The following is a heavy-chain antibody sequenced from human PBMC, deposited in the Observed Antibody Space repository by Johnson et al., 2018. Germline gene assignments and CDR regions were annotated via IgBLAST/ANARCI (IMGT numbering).Heavy chain of an antibody. CDR2: ISYDGNSK. CDR3: AKPVGYSIGWYGLAY. CDR1: GFTFSTYG. D-gene: IGHD6-19*01. V-gene: IGHV3-30*18. J-gene: IGHJ4*02. Sequence: QVQLVESGGGVVQPGRSLRLSCAASGFTFSTYGMHWVRQAPGKGLEWVALISYDGNSKYYGASVKGRLTISRDNSKNTLYLQMNSRRAADTAGYYCAKPVGYSIGWYGLAYWGQGTPVTVSS.